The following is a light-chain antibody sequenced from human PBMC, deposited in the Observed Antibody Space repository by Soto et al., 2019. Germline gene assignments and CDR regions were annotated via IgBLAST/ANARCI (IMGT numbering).Light chain of an antibody. V-gene: IGLV2-8*01. CDR1: SSDVGGYNY. J-gene: IGLJ2*01. Sequence: QSALTQPPSASGSPGQSVTISCTGTSSDVGGYNYVSWYQQHPGKAPKLMIYEVSKRPSGVPDRFSGSKSGNTASLTVSGLQTEDEADYYCDSYAGTNDCVIFGGGTKLTVL. CDR2: EVS. CDR3: DSYAGTNDCVI.